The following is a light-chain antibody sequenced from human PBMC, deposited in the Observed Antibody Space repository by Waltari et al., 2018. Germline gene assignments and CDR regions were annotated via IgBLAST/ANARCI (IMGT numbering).Light chain of an antibody. Sequence: DIQMTQSPSSLSASVGDRVTITCRASQGISNFLAWYQQKPGQIPKLRIHAASTLRAGVPSRFSGSGSGTDFTLTVSSLQPEDVATYYCQNYNSAPLAFGGGTTVEIK. J-gene: IGKJ4*01. V-gene: IGKV1-27*01. CDR1: QGISNF. CDR2: AAS. CDR3: QNYNSAPLA.